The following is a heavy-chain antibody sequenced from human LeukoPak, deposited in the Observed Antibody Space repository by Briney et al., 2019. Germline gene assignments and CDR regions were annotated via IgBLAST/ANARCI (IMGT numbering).Heavy chain of an antibody. CDR3: ARDDVREGATLDY. V-gene: IGHV6-1*01. CDR1: GDTPSSSSAA. CDR2: TYYRSTWYN. Sequence: SQTLSLTSAISGDTPSSSSAASNWIRPSPSRGLEWLGRTYYRSTWYNDYAVSVKSRITINPDTSKNQFSLQPNSVTPEDTAVYYCARDDVREGATLDYWGQGTLVTVSS. J-gene: IGHJ4*02. D-gene: IGHD1-26*01.